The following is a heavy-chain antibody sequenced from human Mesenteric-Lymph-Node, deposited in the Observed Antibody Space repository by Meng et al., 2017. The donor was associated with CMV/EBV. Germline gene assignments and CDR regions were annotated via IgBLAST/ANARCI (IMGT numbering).Heavy chain of an antibody. V-gene: IGHV4-30-4*02. CDR2: IYYSGRT. CDR1: AGPINSDDYY. CDR3: ARGGQILRFLEADKYYGMDV. Sequence: SDTLSPTCSVTAGPINSDDYYWTWIRQPPGKGLEWIGYIYYSGRTYHNPSLKNRLAMSLDTSKKQFSLQLTSVTASDTAVYYCARGGQILRFLEADKYYGMDVWGQGTTVTVSS. J-gene: IGHJ6*02. D-gene: IGHD3-3*01.